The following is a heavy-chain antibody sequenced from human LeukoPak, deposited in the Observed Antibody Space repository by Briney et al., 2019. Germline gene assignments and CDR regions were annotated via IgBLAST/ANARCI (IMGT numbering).Heavy chain of an antibody. V-gene: IGHV1-18*01. CDR2: ISAYNGNT. Sequence: ASVHVSCKASGYTFTSYGISGVRQAPGQGLAGMGWISAYNGNTNYAQKLQGRVTMTTDTSTSTAYMELRSLRSDDTAVYYCARARSTNYYYYYMDVWGKGTTVTVSS. J-gene: IGHJ6*03. D-gene: IGHD2-2*01. CDR1: GYTFTSYG. CDR3: ARARSTNYYYYYMDV.